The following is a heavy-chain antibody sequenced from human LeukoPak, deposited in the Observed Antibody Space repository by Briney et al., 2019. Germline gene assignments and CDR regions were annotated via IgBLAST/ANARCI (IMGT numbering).Heavy chain of an antibody. CDR2: ISGSGGST. D-gene: IGHD2-2*01. CDR1: GFTFSSYA. CDR3: AKTYCSSTSCYERDY. V-gene: IGHV3-23*01. Sequence: PGGSLRLSCAASGFTFSSYAMSWVRQAPGKGLEWVSAISGSGGSTYYADSVKGRFTISRDNSKNTLYLQMNSLRAEDTAVYYCAKTYCSSTSCYERDYWGQGTLVTVSS. J-gene: IGHJ4*02.